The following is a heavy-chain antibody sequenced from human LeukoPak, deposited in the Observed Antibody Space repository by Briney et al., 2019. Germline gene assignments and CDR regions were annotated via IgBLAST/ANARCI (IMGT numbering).Heavy chain of an antibody. CDR2: ISGSGGST. V-gene: IGHV3-23*01. J-gene: IGHJ4*02. D-gene: IGHD3-22*01. CDR3: AKSATPGYYEGSYFDY. Sequence: GGSLRLSCAASGFTFSSYAMSWVRQAPGKGLEWVSAISGSGGSTYYADSVKGRFTISRDNSKNTLYLQMNSLRAEDTAVYYCAKSATPGYYEGSYFDYWGQGTLVTVSS. CDR1: GFTFSSYA.